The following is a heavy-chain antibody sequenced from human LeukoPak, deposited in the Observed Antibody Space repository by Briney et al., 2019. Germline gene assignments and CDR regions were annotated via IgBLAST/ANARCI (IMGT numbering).Heavy chain of an antibody. D-gene: IGHD3-10*01. CDR3: AKSNGYGLVDI. CDR1: DGSFSSYY. Sequence: SETLSLTCGVYDGSFSSYYWSWIRQPPGKGLEWIGNIFYSGSTYYSPSLRSRVTISLDTSRNQFSLKLNSVTAADTAVYYCAKSNGYGLVDIWGQGTMVTVSS. J-gene: IGHJ3*02. V-gene: IGHV4-34*12. CDR2: IFYSGST.